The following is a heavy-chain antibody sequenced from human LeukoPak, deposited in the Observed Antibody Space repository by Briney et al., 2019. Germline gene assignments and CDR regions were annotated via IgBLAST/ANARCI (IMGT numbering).Heavy chain of an antibody. D-gene: IGHD2-2*02. V-gene: IGHV1-2*02. CDR1: GHTFTGYY. Sequence: ASVKVSCKASGHTFTGYYIHWVRQAPGQGLEWMGWINPKNGGTKYGQKFQGRVTMTSDTSISTVYMELSRLRFHASAVYFCRRNTCGSGSSCTGWFAPWGQGSLATVSS. J-gene: IGHJ5*02. CDR3: RRNTCGSGSSCTGWFAP. CDR2: INPKNGGT.